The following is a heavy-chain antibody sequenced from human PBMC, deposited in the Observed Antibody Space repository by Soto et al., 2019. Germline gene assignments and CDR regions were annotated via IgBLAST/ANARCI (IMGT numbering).Heavy chain of an antibody. CDR1: GYTLTGLS. V-gene: IGHV1-24*01. CDR2: FDPEDGET. D-gene: IGHD1-1*01. Sequence: ASVKVSCKVSGYTLTGLSMHWVRQAPGKGLEWMGGFDPEDGETIYAQKFQGRVTMTEDTSTDTAYMELSSLRSEDTAVYYCATEANAVAAREDYYFDYWGQGTLVTVSS. J-gene: IGHJ4*02. CDR3: ATEANAVAAREDYYFDY.